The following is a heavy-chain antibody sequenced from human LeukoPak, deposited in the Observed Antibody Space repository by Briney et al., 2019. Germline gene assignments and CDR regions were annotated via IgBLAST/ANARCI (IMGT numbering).Heavy chain of an antibody. CDR1: GYTFPSYF. Sequence: ASVKVSCKASGYTFPSYFMHWVRPAPGQGLEWMGIINPSRGSPNYAQKFQGRIIVTRNTSTSTVYMELSSLRSEDTAVYYCTREARTGAGATDSWGQGTLVTASS. D-gene: IGHD1-26*01. CDR3: TREARTGAGATDS. J-gene: IGHJ4*02. V-gene: IGHV1-46*01. CDR2: INPSRGSP.